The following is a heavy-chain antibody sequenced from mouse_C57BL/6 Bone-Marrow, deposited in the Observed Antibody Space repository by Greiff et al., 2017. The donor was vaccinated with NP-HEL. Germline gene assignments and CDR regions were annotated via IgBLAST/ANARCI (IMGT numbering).Heavy chain of an antibody. CDR3: ARSPFYYYGSSPYWYFDV. Sequence: EVQLQESGPELVKPGDSVKISCKASGYSFTGYFMNWVMQSHGKSLEWIGRINPYNGDTFYNQKFKGKATLTVDKSSSTAHMELRSLTSEDSAVYYCARSPFYYYGSSPYWYFDVWGTGTTVTVSS. CDR2: INPYNGDT. CDR1: GYSFTGYF. D-gene: IGHD1-1*01. V-gene: IGHV1-20*01. J-gene: IGHJ1*03.